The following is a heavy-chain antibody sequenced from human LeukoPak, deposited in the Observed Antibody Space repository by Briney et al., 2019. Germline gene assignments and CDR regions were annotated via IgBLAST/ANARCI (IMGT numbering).Heavy chain of an antibody. D-gene: IGHD2-21*02. CDR3: AKGDLAYCGGDCYDYYYYGMDV. CDR2: ISGSGDGT. V-gene: IGHV3-23*01. Sequence: AGGSLRLSCVASEFTFSSYIMTWVRQAPGKGLEWVSTISGSGDGTYYADSVKGRFTISRDNSKNTLYLQMNSLRAEDTAVYYCAKGDLAYCGGDCYDYYYYGMDVWGQGTTVTVSS. CDR1: EFTFSSYI. J-gene: IGHJ6*02.